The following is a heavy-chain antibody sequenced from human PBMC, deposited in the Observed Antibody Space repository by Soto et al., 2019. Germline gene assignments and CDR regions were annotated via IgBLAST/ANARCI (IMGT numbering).Heavy chain of an antibody. Sequence: PGESLKISCKGSGYSFTSYWIGWVRQMPGKGLERMGIIYPGDSDTRYSPSFQGQVTISADKSISTAYLQWSSLKASDTAMYYCARLWQKGGKLGAFDIWGQGTMVTVSS. CDR3: ARLWQKGGKLGAFDI. J-gene: IGHJ3*02. D-gene: IGHD3-10*01. CDR1: GYSFTSYW. CDR2: IYPGDSDT. V-gene: IGHV5-51*01.